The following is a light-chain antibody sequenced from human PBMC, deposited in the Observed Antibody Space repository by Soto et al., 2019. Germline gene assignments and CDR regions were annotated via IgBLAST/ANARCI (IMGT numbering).Light chain of an antibody. CDR3: LQHNSYPRA. V-gene: IGKV1-17*01. J-gene: IGKJ1*01. CDR2: AAS. Sequence: DIQMTQYPSSLSASVGDRVTITCRASEGIRNDLDWYQQKPGKAPKRLIYAASSLQSGVPSRFSGSGSGTEFTLTISSLQPEDFETYYCLQHNSYPRAFGQGTKVEIK. CDR1: EGIRND.